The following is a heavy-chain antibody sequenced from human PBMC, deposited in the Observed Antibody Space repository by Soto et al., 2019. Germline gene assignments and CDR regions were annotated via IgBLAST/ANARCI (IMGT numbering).Heavy chain of an antibody. J-gene: IGHJ5*02. CDR1: RFTFSGSA. CDR3: TFSWFDP. Sequence: GGSLRLSGAASRFTFSGSAMHWVRQASGKGLEWVGRIRSKANSYATAYAASVKGRFTISRDDSKNTAYLQMNSLKTEDTAVYYCTFSWFDPWGQGTLVTVSS. V-gene: IGHV3-73*01. CDR2: IRSKANSYAT.